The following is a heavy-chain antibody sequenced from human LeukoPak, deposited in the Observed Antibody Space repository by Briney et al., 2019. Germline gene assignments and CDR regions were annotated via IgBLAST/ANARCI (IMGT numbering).Heavy chain of an antibody. V-gene: IGHV3-30*03. J-gene: IGHJ4*02. CDR1: GFTFSSYG. CDR3: ARAQLSSGWYDAFDY. Sequence: GGSLRLSCAASGFTFSSYGMHWVRQAPGKGLEWVAVISYDGSNKYYADSVKGRFTISRDNSKNTLYLQMNSLRAEDTAVYYCARAQLSSGWYDAFDYWGQGTLVTVSS. CDR2: ISYDGSNK. D-gene: IGHD6-19*01.